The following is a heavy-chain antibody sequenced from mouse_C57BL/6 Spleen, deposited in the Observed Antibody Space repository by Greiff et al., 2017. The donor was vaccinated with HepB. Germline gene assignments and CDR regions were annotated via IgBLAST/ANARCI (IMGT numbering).Heavy chain of an antibody. V-gene: IGHV5-4*01. Sequence: VESGGGLVKPGGSLKLSCAASGFTFSSYAMSWVRQTPEKRLEWVATISDGGSYTYYPDNVKGRFTISRDNAKNNLYLQMSHLKSEDTAMYYCARESGSSYYYAMDYWGQGTSVTVSS. CDR3: ARESGSSYYYAMDY. D-gene: IGHD1-1*01. J-gene: IGHJ4*01. CDR1: GFTFSSYA. CDR2: ISDGGSYT.